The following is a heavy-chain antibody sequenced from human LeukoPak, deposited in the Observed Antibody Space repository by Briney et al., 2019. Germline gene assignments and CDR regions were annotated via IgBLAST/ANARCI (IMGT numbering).Heavy chain of an antibody. Sequence: SETLSLTCTVSGGSISSSSYYWGWIRQPPGKGLEWIGSIYYSGSTYYNPSLKSRVTISVDTSKNQFSLKLSSVTAADPAVYYCARYRSKYYYPVAGWFDPWGQGTLVTVSS. CDR1: GGSISSSSYY. CDR3: ARYRSKYYYPVAGWFDP. J-gene: IGHJ5*02. V-gene: IGHV4-39*01. CDR2: IYYSGST. D-gene: IGHD3-10*01.